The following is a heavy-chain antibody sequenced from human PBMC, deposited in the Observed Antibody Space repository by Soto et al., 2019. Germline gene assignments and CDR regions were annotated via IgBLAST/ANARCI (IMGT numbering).Heavy chain of an antibody. CDR2: INHSGSA. J-gene: IGHJ4*02. D-gene: IGHD3-3*01. CDR1: GGSFSGHF. V-gene: IGHV4-34*01. Sequence: SETLSLTCVVYGGSFSGHFWSWIRQPPGKGLEWIGGINHSGSANYNPSLKSRVTISVDTSKNQFSLKLTSVTAADTAVYYCAGWAVGIMIFGVPKDYWRQGTQVTVSS. CDR3: AGWAVGIMIFGVPKDY.